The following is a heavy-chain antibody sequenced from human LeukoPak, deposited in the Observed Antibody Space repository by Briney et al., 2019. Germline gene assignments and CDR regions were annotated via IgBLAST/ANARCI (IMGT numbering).Heavy chain of an antibody. CDR2: INSDGSST. Sequence: GGSLRLSCAASGFTFSSYWMHWVRQAPGKGLVWVSRINSDGSSTSYADSVKGRLTISRDNAKNTLYLQMNSLRAEDTAVYYCAKVPLSSSGWDREYYFDYWGQGTLVTVSS. V-gene: IGHV3-74*01. J-gene: IGHJ4*02. CDR1: GFTFSSYW. CDR3: AKVPLSSSGWDREYYFDY. D-gene: IGHD6-19*01.